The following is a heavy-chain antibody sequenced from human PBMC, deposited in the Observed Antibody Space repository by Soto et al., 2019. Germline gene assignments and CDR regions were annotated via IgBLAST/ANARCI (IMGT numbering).Heavy chain of an antibody. CDR2: IYHTGSS. Sequence: QLQLQESGSGLVKPSQTLSLTCTVSGGSISSGGYSWGWIRQPPGKGLEWIGYIYHTGSSYYSPSFKNRVTISVDKSKNHFSLELTSVTAADTAVYFCAKEGDYSAYDIWGQGTMVIVSA. V-gene: IGHV4-30-2*01. CDR3: AKEGDYSAYDI. D-gene: IGHD4-17*01. J-gene: IGHJ3*02. CDR1: GGSISSGGYS.